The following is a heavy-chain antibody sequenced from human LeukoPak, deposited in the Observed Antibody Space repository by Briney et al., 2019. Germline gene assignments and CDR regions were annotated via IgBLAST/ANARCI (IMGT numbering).Heavy chain of an antibody. V-gene: IGHV1-69*13. CDR2: IIPIFGTA. CDR3: ARERDMTTVRRTHYYYGMDV. D-gene: IGHD4-17*01. J-gene: IGHJ6*04. Sequence: SVKVSCKVSGGTFSSYAISWVRQAPGQGLEWMGGIIPIFGTANYAQKFQGRVTITADESTSTAYMELSSLRSEDTAVYYCARERDMTTVRRTHYYYGMDVWGKGTTVTVSS. CDR1: GGTFSSYA.